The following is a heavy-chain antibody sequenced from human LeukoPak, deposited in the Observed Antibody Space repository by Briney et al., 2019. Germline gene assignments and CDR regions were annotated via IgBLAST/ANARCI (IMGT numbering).Heavy chain of an antibody. D-gene: IGHD3-3*01. Sequence: ASVKVSCKASVYTFTSYYMHWARQAPAQGLEWMGIINPTDGSTRYAQKLQGRVTITRDTSTSTVYREVSSLRSADTAVYYCARDRNCYDFWSGYYNGLRGAWFEPWGQGTLVTVSS. J-gene: IGHJ5*02. CDR2: INPTDGST. CDR3: ARDRNCYDFWSGYYNGLRGAWFEP. CDR1: VYTFTSYY. V-gene: IGHV1-46*01.